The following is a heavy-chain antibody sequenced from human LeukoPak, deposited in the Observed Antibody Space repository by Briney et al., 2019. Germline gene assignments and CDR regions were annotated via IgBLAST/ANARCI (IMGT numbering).Heavy chain of an antibody. D-gene: IGHD5-12*01. J-gene: IGHJ4*02. Sequence: SETLSLTCSVSGGSISSYSWTWIRQPPGKGLEWIGFIDYSGSSNYNPSLKSRVTISVDTSKNQFSLKLSSVTAADTAVYYCARLRGYYYDYWGQGTQVTVSS. CDR1: GGSISSYS. CDR3: ARLRGYYYDY. V-gene: IGHV4-59*08. CDR2: IDYSGSS.